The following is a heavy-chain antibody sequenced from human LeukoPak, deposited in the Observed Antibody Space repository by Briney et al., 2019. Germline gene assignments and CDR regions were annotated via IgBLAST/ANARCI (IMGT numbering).Heavy chain of an antibody. D-gene: IGHD2-15*01. J-gene: IGHJ4*02. CDR3: ARPGYCSGGACYSK. CDR1: GFSFSSYW. CDR2: INSDGSSI. Sequence: GGSLRLSCAGFGFSFSSYWMHWVRQAPGKGLVWVSRINSDGSSINYADSVKGRFTISRDNAKNTRYLQMNSLRAEDTAVYYCARPGYCSGGACYSKWGQGTLVTVSS. V-gene: IGHV3-74*01.